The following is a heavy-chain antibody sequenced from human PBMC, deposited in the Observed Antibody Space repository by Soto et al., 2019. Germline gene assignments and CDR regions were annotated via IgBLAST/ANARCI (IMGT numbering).Heavy chain of an antibody. CDR3: ARSSTFYDY. J-gene: IGHJ4*02. CDR2: ISSSSDTI. CDR1: GFTLPGYS. Sequence: PGGSLRLSCAPSGFTLPGYSMNWVRQAPGKGLEWVSYISSSSDTIYYADSEKGRFTISRDNAKNLLYLQMKSLRAEDTAVYYCARSSTFYDYWGQGTPVTVSS. D-gene: IGHD6-6*01. V-gene: IGHV3-48*01.